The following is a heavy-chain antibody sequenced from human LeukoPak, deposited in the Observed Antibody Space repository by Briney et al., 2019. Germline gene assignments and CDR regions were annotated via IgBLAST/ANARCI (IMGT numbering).Heavy chain of an antibody. J-gene: IGHJ4*02. CDR1: GGTFSSYA. V-gene: IGHV1-69*13. CDR3: AKGPYYDFWSGYDISLDY. CDR2: IIPIFGTA. Sequence: GASVKVSCKASGGTFSSYAISWVRQAPGQGLEWMGGIIPIFGTANYAQKFQGRVTITADESTSTAYMELSSLRSEDTAVYYCAKGPYYDFWSGYDISLDYWGQGTLVTVSS. D-gene: IGHD3-3*01.